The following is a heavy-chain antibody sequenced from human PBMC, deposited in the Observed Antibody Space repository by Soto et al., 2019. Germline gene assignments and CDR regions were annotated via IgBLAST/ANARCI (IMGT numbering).Heavy chain of an antibody. CDR2: ISSSITYT. CDR1: GFMFSEYY. CDR3: ARDHVVPAPNYYYYGMDV. J-gene: IGHJ6*02. V-gene: IGHV3-11*05. D-gene: IGHD2-2*01. Sequence: GGSLRLSCAASGFMFSEYYMSWIRQAPGKGLEGISYISSSITYTDYADSAKGRFTISRDNAKNALYLQMNSLRAEDTAVYFFARDHVVPAPNYYYYGMDVWGQGTTVTVSS.